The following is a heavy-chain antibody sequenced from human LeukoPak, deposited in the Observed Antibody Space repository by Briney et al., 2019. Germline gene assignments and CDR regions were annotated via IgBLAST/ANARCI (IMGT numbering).Heavy chain of an antibody. J-gene: IGHJ3*02. CDR1: GFTVSSNY. Sequence: GGSLRLSCAASGFTVSSNYMSWVRQAPGKGLEWVSVIYSGGSTYYADSVKGRFTISRDNSKNTLYLQMNSLRAEDTAVYYCARDMRRGYYPREGFQDAFDIWGQGTMVTVSS. V-gene: IGHV3-66*01. CDR3: ARDMRRGYYPREGFQDAFDI. CDR2: IYSGGST. D-gene: IGHD3-3*01.